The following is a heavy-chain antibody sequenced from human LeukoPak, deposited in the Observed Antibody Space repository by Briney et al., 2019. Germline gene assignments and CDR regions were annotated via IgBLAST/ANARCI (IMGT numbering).Heavy chain of an antibody. Sequence: GGSLRLSCAASGFTFSSYSMNWVRQAPGKGLEWVSSISSSSSYIYYADSVKGRFTISRNNAKNSLYLQMNSQRAEDTAVYYCARDAVLIGLDYWGQGTLVTVSS. CDR1: GFTFSSYS. CDR2: ISSSSSYI. CDR3: ARDAVLIGLDY. V-gene: IGHV3-21*01. J-gene: IGHJ4*02.